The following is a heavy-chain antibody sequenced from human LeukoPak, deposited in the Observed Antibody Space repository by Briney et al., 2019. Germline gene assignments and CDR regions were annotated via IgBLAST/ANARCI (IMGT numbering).Heavy chain of an antibody. CDR1: GGSISSSSYY. V-gene: IGHV4-39*07. Sequence: PSETLTLTCTVSGGSISSSSYYWGWIRQPPGKGLEWIGSIYYSGSTYYNPSLKSRVTISVDTSKNQFSLKLSSVTAADTAVYYCARRVVVVVAATDYFDYWGQGTLVTVSS. J-gene: IGHJ4*02. D-gene: IGHD2-15*01. CDR3: ARRVVVVVAATDYFDY. CDR2: IYYSGST.